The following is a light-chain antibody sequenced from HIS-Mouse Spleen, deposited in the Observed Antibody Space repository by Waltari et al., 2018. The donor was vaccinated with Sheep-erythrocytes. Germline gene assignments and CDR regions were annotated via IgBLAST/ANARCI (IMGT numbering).Light chain of an antibody. CDR3: CSYAGSYNHV. CDR1: SSDVGGYNY. Sequence: QSALTQPRSVSGSPGQSVTISCTGTSSDVGGYNYVSWYQQHPGKAPKLMIYDVSKRRSGVRDRVSGSKSGNTASLTICGLQAEDEADYYCCSYAGSYNHVFATGTKVTVL. CDR2: DVS. V-gene: IGLV2-11*01. J-gene: IGLJ1*01.